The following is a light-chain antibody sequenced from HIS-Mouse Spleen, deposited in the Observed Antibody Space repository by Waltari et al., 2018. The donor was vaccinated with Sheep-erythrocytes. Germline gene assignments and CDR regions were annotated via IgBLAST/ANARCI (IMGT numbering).Light chain of an antibody. CDR2: DAS. Sequence: DTQITHSLSTLSASVGHRVTITCQASQDISNYLNWYQQKPGKAPKLLIYDASNLETGVPSRFSGSGSGTDFTFTISSLQPEDIATYYCQQYDNLLTFGGGTKVEIK. V-gene: IGKV1-33*01. J-gene: IGKJ4*01. CDR3: QQYDNLLT. CDR1: QDISNY.